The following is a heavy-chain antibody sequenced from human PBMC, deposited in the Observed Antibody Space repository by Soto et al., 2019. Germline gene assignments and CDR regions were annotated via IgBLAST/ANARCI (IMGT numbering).Heavy chain of an antibody. CDR3: ARLAADGYSYYYGMDV. Sequence: QVQLQESGPGLVKPSQTLSLTCTVSGGSISSGDYYWTWIRQHPGKGLEWIGYIYYSGSTYYNPSLKSRVTISVDTSKNPFSLKLSSVTAADTAVYYCARLAADGYSYYYGMDVWGQGTTVTVSS. V-gene: IGHV4-31*03. CDR1: GGSISSGDYY. CDR2: IYYSGST. J-gene: IGHJ6*02. D-gene: IGHD2-15*01.